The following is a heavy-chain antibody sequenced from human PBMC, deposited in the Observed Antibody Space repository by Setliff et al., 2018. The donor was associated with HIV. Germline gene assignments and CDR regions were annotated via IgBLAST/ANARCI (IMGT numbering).Heavy chain of an antibody. V-gene: IGHV4-34*01. CDR2: INHSGST. J-gene: IGHJ4*02. Sequence: SETLSLTCAVYGRSFSGYYWSWIRQPPGKGLEWIGEINHSGSTNYNPSLKSRVTISVDTSMDQFSLKLNSVTAADTAVYYCAAASLWDPLLDYWGQGTLVTVSS. CDR3: AAASLWDPLLDY. CDR1: GRSFSGYY. D-gene: IGHD1-26*01.